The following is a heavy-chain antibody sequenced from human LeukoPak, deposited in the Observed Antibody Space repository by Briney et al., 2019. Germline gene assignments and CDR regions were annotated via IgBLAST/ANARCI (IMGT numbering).Heavy chain of an antibody. V-gene: IGHV4-34*01. CDR2: INHSGST. CDR1: GGSFSGYY. Sequence: PSETLSLTCAVYGGSFSGYYWSWMRQPPGKGLECMGEINHSGSTNYNPSLNSRVPIPVDTSKDKFSLKLCSVTAADTAVYYCARGLAVSVVVPAAPGRRVRLDPWGQGTLVTVSS. J-gene: IGHJ5*02. D-gene: IGHD2-2*01. CDR3: ARGLAVSVVVPAAPGRRVRLDP.